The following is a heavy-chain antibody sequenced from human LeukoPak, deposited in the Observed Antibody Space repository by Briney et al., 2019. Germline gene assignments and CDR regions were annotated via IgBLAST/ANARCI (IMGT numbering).Heavy chain of an antibody. J-gene: IGHJ3*02. CDR1: GFTFSTYA. V-gene: IGHV3-53*01. CDR2: IYTDGST. Sequence: GGSLRLSFAASGFTFSTYAMRWVRQAPGKGLGWVSVIYTDGSTYYAHSVKGRFTISRDNSKNTLYLQMNSLRAEDTAVYYCARDSHHQYQPLLYGVSAFDIWGQGTMVTVSS. D-gene: IGHD2-2*01. CDR3: ARDSHHQYQPLLYGVSAFDI.